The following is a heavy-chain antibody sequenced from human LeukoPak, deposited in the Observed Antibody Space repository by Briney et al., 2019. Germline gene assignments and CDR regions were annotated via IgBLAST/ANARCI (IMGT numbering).Heavy chain of an antibody. CDR1: GGSFSNYY. V-gene: IGHV4-34*01. J-gene: IGHJ6*03. CDR3: ARRWNYGRNYYIDV. Sequence: SETLSLTCAVYGGSFSNYYWSWIRQPPGKGLEWIGEINDSGRTNYNPSLMSRVTVSVDTSKNQFSLRLTSVTATDTAVYYCARRWNYGRNYYIDVWGNGATVSVSS. CDR2: INDSGRT. D-gene: IGHD1-7*01.